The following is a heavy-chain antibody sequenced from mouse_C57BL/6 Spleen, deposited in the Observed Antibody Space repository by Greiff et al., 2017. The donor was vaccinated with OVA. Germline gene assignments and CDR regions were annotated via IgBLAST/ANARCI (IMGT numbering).Heavy chain of an antibody. J-gene: IGHJ3*01. CDR1: GYTFTSYW. Sequence: QVQLKQPGAELVKPGASVKLSCKASGYTFTSYWMQWVKQRPGQGLEWIGEIDPSDSYTNYNQKFKGKATLTVDTSSSTAYMQLSSLTSEDSAVYYCAKREGGRGFAYWGQGTLVTVSA. D-gene: IGHD3-3*01. V-gene: IGHV1-50*01. CDR3: AKREGGRGFAY. CDR2: IDPSDSYT.